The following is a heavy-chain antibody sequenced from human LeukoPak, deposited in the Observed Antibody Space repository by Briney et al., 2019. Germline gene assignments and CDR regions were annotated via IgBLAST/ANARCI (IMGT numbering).Heavy chain of an antibody. Sequence: HPGGSLRLSCAASGFTFSSYAMHWVRQAPGKGLEWVAVISYGGSNKYYADSVKGRFTISRDNSKNTLYLQMNSLRAEDTAVYYCAKGAVRGVTRNPYYFDYWGQGTLVTVSS. CDR3: AKGAVRGVTRNPYYFDY. CDR1: GFTFSSYA. V-gene: IGHV3-30-3*01. D-gene: IGHD3-10*01. J-gene: IGHJ4*02. CDR2: ISYGGSNK.